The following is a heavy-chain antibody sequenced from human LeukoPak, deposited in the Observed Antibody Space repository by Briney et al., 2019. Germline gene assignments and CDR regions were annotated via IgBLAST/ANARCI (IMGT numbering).Heavy chain of an antibody. Sequence: GGSLRLSCAASGFILRDYYMSWIRQAPGKGLEWVSDISSSSSTIHDADPVKGRFTISRDNAKNSLYLQMNSLRAEDTAVYYCAGVIRWPTAMDVWGQGTTVTVSS. CDR3: AGVIRWPTAMDV. CDR2: ISSSSSTI. J-gene: IGHJ6*02. V-gene: IGHV3-11*01. D-gene: IGHD4-23*01. CDR1: GFILRDYY.